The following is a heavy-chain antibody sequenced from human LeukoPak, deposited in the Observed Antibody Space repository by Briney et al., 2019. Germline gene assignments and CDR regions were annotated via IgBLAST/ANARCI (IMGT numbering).Heavy chain of an antibody. CDR2: INWNGGST. D-gene: IGHD3-22*01. Sequence: PGGSLRLSCAASGFTFSSHVISWVRQTPGKGLERVSGINWNGGSTGYADSVKGRFTISRDNAKNSLYLQMNSLRAEDTALYYCARDYGTYDSSGYYAEYFQHWGQGTLVTVSS. CDR3: ARDYGTYDSSGYYAEYFQH. CDR1: GFTFSSHV. J-gene: IGHJ1*01. V-gene: IGHV3-20*04.